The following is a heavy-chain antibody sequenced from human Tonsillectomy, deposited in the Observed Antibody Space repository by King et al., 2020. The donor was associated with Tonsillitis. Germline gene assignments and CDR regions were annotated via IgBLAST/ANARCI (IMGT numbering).Heavy chain of an antibody. D-gene: IGHD2-2*01. CDR1: GFTFSSYG. J-gene: IGHJ6*02. CDR3: AKDLGQVVVVPYGMDV. Sequence: VQLVESGGGVVQPGRSLRLSCAASGFTFSSYGMHWVRQAPGKGLEWVAVISYDGSNKYYADSLKGRFTISRDNSKNTLYLQMNSLRAEDTAVYYCAKDLGQVVVVPYGMDVWGQGTTVTVSS. V-gene: IGHV3-30*18. CDR2: ISYDGSNK.